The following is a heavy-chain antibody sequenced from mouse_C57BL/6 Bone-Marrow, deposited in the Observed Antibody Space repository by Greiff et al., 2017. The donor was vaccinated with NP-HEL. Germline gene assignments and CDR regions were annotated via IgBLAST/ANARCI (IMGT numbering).Heavy chain of an antibody. Sequence: QVQLQQSGPELVKPGASVKISCKASGYAFSSSWMNWVKQRPGKGLEWIGRIYPGDGDTNYNGKFKGKATLTADKSSSTAYMQLSSLTSEDSAVYFCARSYGNYPWGQGTTLTVSS. J-gene: IGHJ2*01. CDR1: GYAFSSSW. V-gene: IGHV1-82*01. CDR3: ARSYGNYP. D-gene: IGHD2-10*02. CDR2: IYPGDGDT.